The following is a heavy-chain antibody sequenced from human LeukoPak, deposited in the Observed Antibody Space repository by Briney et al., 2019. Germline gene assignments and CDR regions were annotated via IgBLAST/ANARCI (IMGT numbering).Heavy chain of an antibody. Sequence: AGGSLRLSCEVSGFTFSDYGMHWVRQAPDKGLEWVAVVWANGNTKYYADSVKGRFTISRDNSKNTPHLQIDSLRAEDTATYYCTRDNANRAYDYWGQGTLVTVSS. CDR1: GFTFSDYG. CDR3: TRDNANRAYDY. J-gene: IGHJ4*02. V-gene: IGHV3-33*01. CDR2: VWANGNTK. D-gene: IGHD2-2*01.